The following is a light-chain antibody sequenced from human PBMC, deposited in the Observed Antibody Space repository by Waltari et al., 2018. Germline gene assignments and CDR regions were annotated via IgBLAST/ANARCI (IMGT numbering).Light chain of an antibody. V-gene: IGLV1-44*01. J-gene: IGLJ2*01. CDR3: ATWDGRVNGVL. CDR2: SID. Sequence: QSVLTQAPSVSGTLGQRGTISCSGTNYNIGSGPVNWYQQVPGMSPKLLIYSIDQRPSGVPDRFSGSKSGTSASLAISGLQSEDEADYYCATWDGRVNGVLFGGGTKVTVL. CDR1: NYNIGSGP.